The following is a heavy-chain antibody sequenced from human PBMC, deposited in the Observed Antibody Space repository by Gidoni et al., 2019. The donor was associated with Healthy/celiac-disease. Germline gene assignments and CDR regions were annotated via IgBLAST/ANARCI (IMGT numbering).Heavy chain of an antibody. D-gene: IGHD3-3*01. J-gene: IGHJ4*02. CDR1: GFTFSSYW. CDR3: ARASYYDFWSGYQYYFDY. Sequence: EVQLVESGGGLVQPGGALRLSCAASGFTFSSYWMSWVRQAPGKGLEWVANIKQDGSEKYYVDPVKGRFTISRDNAKNSLYLQMNSLRAEDTAVYYCARASYYDFWSGYQYYFDYWGQGTLVTVSS. CDR2: IKQDGSEK. V-gene: IGHV3-7*01.